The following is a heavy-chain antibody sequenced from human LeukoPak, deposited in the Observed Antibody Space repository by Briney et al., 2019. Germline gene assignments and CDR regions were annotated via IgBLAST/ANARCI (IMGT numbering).Heavy chain of an antibody. CDR2: INPSGGST. D-gene: IGHD4-17*01. J-gene: IGHJ2*01. V-gene: IGHV1-46*01. CDR1: GYTFTSDY. Sequence: GASVNVSCKASGYTFTSDYMHRVRQAAGQGLEGMGIINPSGGSTSYAQKFQGRVTMTRDTSTSTVYMELSSLRSEDTAVYYCARDSYGDYLVFDLWGRGTLVTVSS. CDR3: ARDSYGDYLVFDL.